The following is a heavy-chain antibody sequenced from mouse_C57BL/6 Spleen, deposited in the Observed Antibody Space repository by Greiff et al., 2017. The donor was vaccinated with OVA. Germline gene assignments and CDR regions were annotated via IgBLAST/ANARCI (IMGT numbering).Heavy chain of an antibody. J-gene: IGHJ2*01. D-gene: IGHD3-2*02. CDR2: ISGGGGNT. CDR3: ARHWDSSGYLDY. V-gene: IGHV5-9*01. Sequence: EVKLVESGGGLVKPGGSLKLSCAASGFTFSSYTMSWVRQTPEKRLEWVATISGGGGNTYYPDSVKGRFTISRDNAKNTLYLQMSSLRSEDTALYYCARHWDSSGYLDYWGQGTTLTVSS. CDR1: GFTFSSYT.